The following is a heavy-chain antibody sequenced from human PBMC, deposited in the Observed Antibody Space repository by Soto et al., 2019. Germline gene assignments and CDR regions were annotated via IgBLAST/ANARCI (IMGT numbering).Heavy chain of an antibody. CDR3: ARDVVMGGRGLNY. D-gene: IGHD2-15*01. CDR1: GFTFRSYW. Sequence: LRLSCAASGFTFRSYWMTWVRQPPGKGLEWVANIKGDGSEKYYGDSLKGRFTISRDNGKNSLYLQMNNLRAEDTAVYYCARDVVMGGRGLNYWGPGTLVTVSS. V-gene: IGHV3-7*01. J-gene: IGHJ4*02. CDR2: IKGDGSEK.